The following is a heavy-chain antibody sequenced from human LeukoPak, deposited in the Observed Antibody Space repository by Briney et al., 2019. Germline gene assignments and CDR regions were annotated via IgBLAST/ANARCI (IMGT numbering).Heavy chain of an antibody. D-gene: IGHD4-23*01. V-gene: IGHV4-34*01. CDR3: ARVDYGGNSGDY. J-gene: IGHJ4*02. CDR2: INHSGST. CDR1: GGSFSGYY. Sequence: SETLSLTCAVYGGSFSGYYWSWIRQPPGQGLEWIGEINHSGSTNYNPSPKSRVTISVDTSKNQFSLKLSSVTAADTAVYYCARVDYGGNSGDYWGQGTLVTVSS.